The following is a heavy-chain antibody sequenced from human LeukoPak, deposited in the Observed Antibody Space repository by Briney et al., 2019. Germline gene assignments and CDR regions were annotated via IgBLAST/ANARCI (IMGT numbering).Heavy chain of an antibody. CDR3: TKCGGVQFDP. J-gene: IGHJ5*02. V-gene: IGHV1-2*02. D-gene: IGHD2-8*01. CDR2: INPNSGGT. CDR1: GYTFIDYY. Sequence: SVKVSFKASGYTFIDYYLNWVRQAPGQGLEWMGWINPNSGGTNYAQKFQGRVCMTRDTSISTVYMELISLTSDDTAVYYCTKCGGVQFDPWGQGTLVTVSS.